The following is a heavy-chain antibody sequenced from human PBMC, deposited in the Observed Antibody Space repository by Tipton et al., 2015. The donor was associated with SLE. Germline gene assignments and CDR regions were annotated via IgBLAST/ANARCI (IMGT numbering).Heavy chain of an antibody. D-gene: IGHD6-19*01. J-gene: IGHJ3*02. CDR1: GFTFDDYA. Sequence: SLRLSCAASGFTFDDYAMHWVRQAPGKGLEGVSGFSWNSGSIGYADSVKGRFTISRDNAKNSLYLQMNSLRAEDTAVYYCAKDRGPRTVAGLLPFDICGQGTMVTVSS. CDR3: AKDRGPRTVAGLLPFDI. V-gene: IGHV3-9*01. CDR2: FSWNSGSI.